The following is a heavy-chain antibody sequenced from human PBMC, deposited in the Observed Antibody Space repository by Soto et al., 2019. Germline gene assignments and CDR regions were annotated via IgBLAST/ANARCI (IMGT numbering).Heavy chain of an antibody. V-gene: IGHV5-51*01. CDR3: ARGTSDHRDYTYGYDYLDY. D-gene: IGHD5-18*01. J-gene: IGHJ4*02. CDR1: GYNFPTYW. Sequence: GESLKISCKGSGYNFPTYWIAWVRQMPGKGLEWMGIFYPGDSDTRYSPSFQGQVTISGDKSISTAYLQWSSLKASDTAIYYCARGTSDHRDYTYGYDYLDYWGPGTLVTVSS. CDR2: FYPGDSDT.